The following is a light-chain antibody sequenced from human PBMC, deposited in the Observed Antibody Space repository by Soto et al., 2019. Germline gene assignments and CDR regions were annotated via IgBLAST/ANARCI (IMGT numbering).Light chain of an antibody. CDR1: SSNIGNNY. Sequence: QSELTQPPSVSAAPGQKVTISCSGSSSNIGNNYVSWYQQLPGTAPKLLIYDNNKQPSGILDRFSGSKSGTSATLGITGLLPGDEADYYCGTWDSSRSAVVFGGGTKLTVL. CDR3: GTWDSSRSAVV. V-gene: IGLV1-51*01. J-gene: IGLJ2*01. CDR2: DNN.